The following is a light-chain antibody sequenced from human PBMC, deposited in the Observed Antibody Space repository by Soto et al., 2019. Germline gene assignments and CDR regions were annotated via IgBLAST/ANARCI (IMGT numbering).Light chain of an antibody. V-gene: IGKV2-30*01. CDR1: HSLVYSDGNAY. Sequence: EVVMTQSPLSLPVTLGQPASISCRSSHSLVYSDGNAYLNWFHQRPGQSPRRLIYKVSYRDSGVPDRFSGSGSGTDFTLKISRVEAEDVGIYYCMQGTHWPPYTFGQGAKLDIK. CDR2: KVS. J-gene: IGKJ2*01. CDR3: MQGTHWPPYT.